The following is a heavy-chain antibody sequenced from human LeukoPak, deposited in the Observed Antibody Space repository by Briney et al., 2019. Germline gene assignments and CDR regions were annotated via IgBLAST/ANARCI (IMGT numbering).Heavy chain of an antibody. CDR3: ARSASYYYDSSGYSLRYFDL. V-gene: IGHV4-59*11. CDR1: GGSISSHY. J-gene: IGHJ2*01. Sequence: PSETLSLTCTVSGGSISSHYWSWIRQPPGKGLEWFGYIYDSGSTNYNPSLKSRVTISVDRSKNQFSLKLSSVTAADTAVYYCARSASYYYDSSGYSLRYFDLWGRGTLVIVSS. CDR2: IYDSGST. D-gene: IGHD3-22*01.